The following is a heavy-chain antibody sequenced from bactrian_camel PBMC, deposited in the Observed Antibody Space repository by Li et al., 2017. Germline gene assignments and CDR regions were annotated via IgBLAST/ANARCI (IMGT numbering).Heavy chain of an antibody. CDR3: AAGWGIRATMSPSAHVY. V-gene: IGHV3S54*01. Sequence: HVQLVESGGGTVQPGGSLKLSCTASYTYTSNSMGWFRQAPGKEREGVATISTRSSSTDYADSVKGRFTISKDNAKKTLYLQMNSLKPEDTAMYYCAAGWGIRATMSPSAHVYWGQGTQVTVS. D-gene: IGHD4*01. CDR1: YTYTSNS. J-gene: IGHJ4*01. CDR2: ISTRSSST.